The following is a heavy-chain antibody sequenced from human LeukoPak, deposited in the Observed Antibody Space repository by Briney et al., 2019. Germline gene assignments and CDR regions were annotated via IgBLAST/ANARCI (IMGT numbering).Heavy chain of an antibody. CDR1: GYTFTGYY. V-gene: IGHV1-2*02. J-gene: IGHJ6*03. Sequence: GASVKVSRKASGYTFTGYYVHWVRQAPGQGLEWMGWINPNSGGTNYAQKFQGRVTMTRDTSISTAYMELSRLRSDDTAVYYCARGDYTPLYYYYYYMDVWGKGTTVTVSS. CDR3: ARGDYTPLYYYYYYMDV. CDR2: INPNSGGT. D-gene: IGHD4-11*01.